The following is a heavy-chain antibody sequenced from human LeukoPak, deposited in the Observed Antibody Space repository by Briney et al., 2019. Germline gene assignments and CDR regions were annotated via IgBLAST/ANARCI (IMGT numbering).Heavy chain of an antibody. J-gene: IGHJ4*02. CDR1: GFRFGDHA. CDR3: ARETLIDYAFDY. CDR2: IRSNRNGGTP. Sequence: GGSLRLSCTASGFRFGDHAMSSVRQAPGKGLEWVGFIRSNRNGGTPEYAASVKGRFRISRDDSRSIAYLQMNSLKIEDTAVYYCARETLIDYAFDYWGQGILVTVSS. D-gene: IGHD3-22*01. V-gene: IGHV3-49*04.